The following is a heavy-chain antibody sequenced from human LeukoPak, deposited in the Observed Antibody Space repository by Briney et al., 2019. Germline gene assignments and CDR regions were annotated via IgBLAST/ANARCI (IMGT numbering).Heavy chain of an antibody. J-gene: IGHJ6*02. CDR1: GGTFSSYA. CDR2: IIPILGIA. Sequence: ASVKVSCKASGGTFSSYAISWVRQAPGQGLEWMGMIIPILGIANYAQKFQGRVTITADKSTSTAYMELSSLRSEDTAVYYCARPVGSGWTSTGNYYYYYGMDVWGQGTTVTVSS. CDR3: ARPVGSGWTSTGNYYYYYGMDV. D-gene: IGHD6-19*01. V-gene: IGHV1-69*04.